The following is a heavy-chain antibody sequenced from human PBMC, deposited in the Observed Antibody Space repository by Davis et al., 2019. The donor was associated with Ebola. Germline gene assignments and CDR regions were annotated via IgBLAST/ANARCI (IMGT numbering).Heavy chain of an antibody. J-gene: IGHJ6*02. CDR1: GGSISSYY. D-gene: IGHD3-22*01. Sequence: SEILSLTCTVSGGSISSYYWSWIRHPPGKGLEWIGYIYYSGSTHYNPSLKSRVTISVDTSKNQFSLKLSSVTAADTAVYYCARSGAPYYDSSGYYYYYAMDVWGQGTTVTVSS. CDR2: IYYSGST. CDR3: ARSGAPYYDSSGYYYYYAMDV. V-gene: IGHV4-59*08.